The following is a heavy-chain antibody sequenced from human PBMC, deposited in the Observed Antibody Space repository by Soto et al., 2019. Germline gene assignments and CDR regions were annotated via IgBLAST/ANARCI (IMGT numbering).Heavy chain of an antibody. CDR3: FQAEDGIRDTVPVLAFLLNRSSDL. CDR2: ISSSSSTI. V-gene: IGHV3-48*01. Sequence: EKGLEWVSYISSSSSTIYYADSVKGRFTISRDNAKNSLYLQMNSLRAEDTAVYFFFQAEDGIRDTVPVLAFLLNRSSDL. J-gene: IGHJ2*01. D-gene: IGHD2-15*01.